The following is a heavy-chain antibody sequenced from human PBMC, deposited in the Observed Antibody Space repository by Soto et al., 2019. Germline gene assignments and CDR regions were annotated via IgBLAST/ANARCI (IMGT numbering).Heavy chain of an antibody. V-gene: IGHV4-59*01. J-gene: IGHJ6*02. D-gene: IGHD3-3*01. Sequence: PSETLSLTCTVSGGSISSYYWSWIRQPPGKGLEWIGYIYYSGSTNYNPSLKSRVTISVDTSKNQFSLKLSSVTAADTAVYYCAREGLPLHYDFWSPGMDVWGQGTTVTVSS. CDR2: IYYSGST. CDR1: GGSISSYY. CDR3: AREGLPLHYDFWSPGMDV.